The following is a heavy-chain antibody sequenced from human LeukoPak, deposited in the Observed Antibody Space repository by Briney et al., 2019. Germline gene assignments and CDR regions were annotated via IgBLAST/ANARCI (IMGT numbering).Heavy chain of an antibody. CDR1: GFTFSSYA. J-gene: IGHJ4*02. CDR3: AKDGPPYCGGDCYSFF. D-gene: IGHD2-21*02. Sequence: GGSLRLSCAASGFTFSSYAVSWVRQAPGKGLEWVSAISGSGGSTYYADSVKGRFTISRDNSKNTLYLQMNSLRAEDTAVYYCAKDGPPYCGGDCYSFFGGQGTLVTVSS. CDR2: ISGSGGST. V-gene: IGHV3-23*01.